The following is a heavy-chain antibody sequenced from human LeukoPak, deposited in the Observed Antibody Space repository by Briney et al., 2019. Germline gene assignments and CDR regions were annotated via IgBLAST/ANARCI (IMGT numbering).Heavy chain of an antibody. CDR3: AKDGGLWVSAHWGDS. Sequence: GGSLRLSCTASGFTFSSYTMSWVRQAPGKGLKWVSTITTGGPNTYYADSVKGRYTVSRDDSKNTLYLQMNSLRAEDTAVYYCAKDGGLWVSAHWGDSWGRGTLVTVSS. J-gene: IGHJ4*02. V-gene: IGHV3-23*01. CDR2: ITTGGPNT. D-gene: IGHD7-27*01. CDR1: GFTFSSYT.